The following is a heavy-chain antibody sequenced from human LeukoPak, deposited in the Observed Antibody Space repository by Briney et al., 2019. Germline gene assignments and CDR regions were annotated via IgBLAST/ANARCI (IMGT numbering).Heavy chain of an antibody. CDR2: IAYDGSRA. V-gene: IGHV3-33*01. D-gene: IGHD1-14*01. CDR1: GFTFGGHG. J-gene: IGHJ4*02. Sequence: GRPLRLSCAGSGFTFGGHGMHWFRQTPGKGLEWVAVIAYDGSRAFYADSVKGRFTISRDNSKNTMSVQMDDLRAEDTAVYYCTRYNNDHFDYWGQGTLVTVSS. CDR3: TRYNNDHFDY.